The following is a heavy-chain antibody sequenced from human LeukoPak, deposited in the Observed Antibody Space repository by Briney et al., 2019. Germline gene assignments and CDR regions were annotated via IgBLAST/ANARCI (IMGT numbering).Heavy chain of an antibody. V-gene: IGHV3-30*02. J-gene: IGHJ4*02. D-gene: IGHD4-11*01. Sequence: PGGSLRLSCAASGFTFSTHGMHWVRQAPGQGLEWVAIIRYDGSNKYYADSVKGRSTISRDNSKNTLYLQMNNLRAEDTAVYYCAKDSEVTTTIEDWGQGTLVTVSS. CDR2: IRYDGSNK. CDR1: GFTFSTHG. CDR3: AKDSEVTTTIED.